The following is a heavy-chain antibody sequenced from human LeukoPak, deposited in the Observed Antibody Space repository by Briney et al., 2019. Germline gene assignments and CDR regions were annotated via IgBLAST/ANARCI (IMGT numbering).Heavy chain of an antibody. CDR2: ISTSSIYK. D-gene: IGHD3-10*01. V-gene: IGHV3-21*01. Sequence: PGGSLRLSCGASGFTFSRYTMNWVRQAPGKGLEWVASISTSSIYKYYGDPVKGRFTISRDNSRNSAYLQMDSLSPEDTAVYYCARAPVIFGSATQDAFDIWGQGTMVTVSS. CDR1: GFTFSRYT. J-gene: IGHJ3*02. CDR3: ARAPVIFGSATQDAFDI.